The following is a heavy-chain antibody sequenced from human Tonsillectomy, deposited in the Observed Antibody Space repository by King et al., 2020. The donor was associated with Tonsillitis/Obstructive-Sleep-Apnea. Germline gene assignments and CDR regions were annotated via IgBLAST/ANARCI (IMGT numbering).Heavy chain of an antibody. V-gene: IGHV4-34*01. D-gene: IGHD3-3*01. Sequence: VQLPQWGAGLLKPSETLSLTCAVYGGSFSGYYWSWIRQPPGKGLEWIGEINHSGSTNYNPSLKSRVTISVDTSKNQFSLKLSSVTAADTAVYYCARGRTYYDFWSGNFFDYWGQGTLVTVSS. CDR2: INHSGST. J-gene: IGHJ4*02. CDR1: GGSFSGYY. CDR3: ARGRTYYDFWSGNFFDY.